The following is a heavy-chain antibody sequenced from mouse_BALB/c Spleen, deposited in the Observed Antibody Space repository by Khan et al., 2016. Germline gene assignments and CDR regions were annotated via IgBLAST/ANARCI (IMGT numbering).Heavy chain of an antibody. Sequence: EVQLQESGPGLVKPSQSLSLTCTVTGYSITSDYAWNWIRQFPGNKLEWMGYISYSGSTSYNPSLKSRISITRDTSKNQFFLLLNSVTPEDTSTYDWARGGNWGVWYFDDWGAGTTVTVSS. V-gene: IGHV3-2*02. CDR2: ISYSGST. CDR1: GYSITSDYA. J-gene: IGHJ1*01. D-gene: IGHD4-1*01. CDR3: ARGGNWGVWYFDD.